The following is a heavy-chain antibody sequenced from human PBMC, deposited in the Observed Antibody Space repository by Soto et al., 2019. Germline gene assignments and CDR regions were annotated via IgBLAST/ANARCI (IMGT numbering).Heavy chain of an antibody. CDR2: MNPNSGNT. J-gene: IGHJ5*02. Sequence: QVQLVQSGAEVKKPGASVKVSCKASGYTFTSYDINWVRQATGQGLEWMGWMNPNSGNTGYAQKYKGRVTMTRNTSISTAYMELSSLRSEDTAVYYCARELYSSVRFDPWGQGTLVTVSS. V-gene: IGHV1-8*01. D-gene: IGHD6-25*01. CDR3: ARELYSSVRFDP. CDR1: GYTFTSYD.